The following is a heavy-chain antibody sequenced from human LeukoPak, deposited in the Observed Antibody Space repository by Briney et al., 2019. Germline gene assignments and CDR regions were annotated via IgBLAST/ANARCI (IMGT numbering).Heavy chain of an antibody. CDR2: ISTGTGDT. V-gene: IGHV1-18*01. CDR3: ARAGAGALLIWFLGDGMDV. D-gene: IGHD1-26*01. CDR1: GYMFTTYG. J-gene: IGHJ6*02. Sequence: ASVKVSCKASGYMFTTYGISWVRQAPGQGLEWMGWISTGTGDTNYAQKFQDRVTMTIDTSANTAHMELRSLRSDNTAVYYCARAGAGALLIWFLGDGMDVWAKGPRSPSP.